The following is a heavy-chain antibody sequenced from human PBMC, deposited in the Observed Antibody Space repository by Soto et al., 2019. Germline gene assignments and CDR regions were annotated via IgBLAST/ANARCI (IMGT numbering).Heavy chain of an antibody. D-gene: IGHD2-21*02. CDR1: GGSFSGHY. CDR3: ARMFKVVTALYYYYYGMDV. V-gene: IGHV4-34*01. Sequence: SETLSLTCAVYGGSFSGHYWSWIRQPPGKGLEWIGEINHSGSTNYNPSLKSRVTISVDTSKNQFSLKLSSVTAADTAVYYCARMFKVVTALYYYYYGMDVWGQGTTVTVSS. J-gene: IGHJ6*02. CDR2: INHSGST.